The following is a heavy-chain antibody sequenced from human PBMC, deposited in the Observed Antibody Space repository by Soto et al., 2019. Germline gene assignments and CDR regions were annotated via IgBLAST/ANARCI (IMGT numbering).Heavy chain of an antibody. CDR2: ISGNGGNI. V-gene: IGHV3-64*01. CDR3: VRDDCRDGVCYLGDH. Sequence: EVQLVESGGGLVQPGGSLRLSCVASGFSFSNYVMHWVRQAPGKGLEYVSAISGNGGNIYYANSVKGRFTISRDNSKNTLYLQMGSLRADDMAVYYCVRDDCRDGVCYLGDHWGQGILVTVSS. J-gene: IGHJ4*02. CDR1: GFSFSNYV. D-gene: IGHD2-15*01.